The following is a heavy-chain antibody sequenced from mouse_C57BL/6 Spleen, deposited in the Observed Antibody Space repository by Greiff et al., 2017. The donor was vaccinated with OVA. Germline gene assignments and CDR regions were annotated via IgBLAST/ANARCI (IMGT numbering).Heavy chain of an antibody. Sequence: VQLQQSGPGLVQPSQSLSITCTVSGFSLTSYGVHWVRQSPGKGLEWLGVIWRGGSTDYNAAFMSRLSITKDNSKSQVFFKMNSLQADDTAIYYCAKRRDYGSSYDYAMDYWGQGTSVTVSS. CDR3: AKRRDYGSSYDYAMDY. V-gene: IGHV2-5*01. D-gene: IGHD1-1*01. CDR1: GFSLTSYG. J-gene: IGHJ4*01. CDR2: IWRGGST.